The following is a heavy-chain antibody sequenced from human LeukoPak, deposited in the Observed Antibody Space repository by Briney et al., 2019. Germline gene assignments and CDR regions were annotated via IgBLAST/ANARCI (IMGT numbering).Heavy chain of an antibody. CDR3: ARDSHIEKWELLASFDY. CDR1: GYTFTSYG. V-gene: IGHV1-18*01. CDR2: ISAYNGNT. D-gene: IGHD1-26*01. J-gene: IGHJ4*02. Sequence: ASVKVSCKASGYTFTSYGISWVRQAPGQGLEWMGWISAYNGNTNYAQKLQGRVTMTTDTSTSTAYMELRSLRSDDTAVYYCARDSHIEKWELLASFDYWGQGTLVTVSS.